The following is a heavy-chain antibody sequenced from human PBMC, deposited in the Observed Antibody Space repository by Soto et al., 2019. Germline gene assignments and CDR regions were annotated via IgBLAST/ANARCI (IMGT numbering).Heavy chain of an antibody. D-gene: IGHD1-26*01. V-gene: IGHV3-33*05. CDR2: IQSDGSKK. CDR3: GRDLQVGVSYFDP. Sequence: QVQVVESGGGVVQPGRSLTLSCVTSGFIFTTYGMHWVRQAPGRGLEWVAAIQSDGSKKYYAESVKGRFTISRDDSKNTLYLQMNRLRAEDMAQYFCGRDLQVGVSYFDPWGQGTLVTVSS. J-gene: IGHJ5*02. CDR1: GFIFTTYG.